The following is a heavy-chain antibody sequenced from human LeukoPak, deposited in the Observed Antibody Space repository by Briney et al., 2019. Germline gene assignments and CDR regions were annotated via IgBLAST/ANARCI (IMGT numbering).Heavy chain of an antibody. D-gene: IGHD3-10*01. J-gene: IGHJ4*02. Sequence: IPSETLSLTCTVSGGSISSYYWSWIRQPAGKGLEWIGRIYTSGSTYYNPSLKSRVTISVDTSKNQFSLKLSSVTAADTAVYYCARENAVELWFGESRVFDYWGQGTLVTVSS. CDR2: IYTSGST. V-gene: IGHV4-4*07. CDR1: GGSISSYY. CDR3: ARENAVELWFGESRVFDY.